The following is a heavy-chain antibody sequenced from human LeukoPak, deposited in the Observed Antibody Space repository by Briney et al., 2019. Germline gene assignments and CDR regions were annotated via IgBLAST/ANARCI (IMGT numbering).Heavy chain of an antibody. Sequence: GGSLRLSCGVSGFIFRNYPMNWVRQAPGKGLEWVSYISVSDGTIYYADSVKGRFTISSDNAKNSLFLQMNSLRVEDTAIYYCTRDTHFYDYWGQGTLVTVSS. CDR2: ISVSDGTI. J-gene: IGHJ4*02. V-gene: IGHV3-48*01. CDR3: TRDTHFYDY. D-gene: IGHD2/OR15-2a*01. CDR1: GFIFRNYP.